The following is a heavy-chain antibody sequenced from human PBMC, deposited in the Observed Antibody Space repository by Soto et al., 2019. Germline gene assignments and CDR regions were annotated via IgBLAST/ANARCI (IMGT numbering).Heavy chain of an antibody. V-gene: IGHV3-15*07. CDR1: GFTFSNAW. CDR2: IKSKTDGGTT. D-gene: IGHD2-15*01. CDR3: TTDGVLCSGGSCYSAYGMDV. Sequence: GGSLRLSFAASGFTFSNAWMNWVRQAPGKGLEWVGRIKSKTDGGTTDYAAPVKGRFTISRDDSKNTLYLQMNSLKTEDTAVYYCTTDGVLCSGGSCYSAYGMDVWGQGTTVTVSS. J-gene: IGHJ6*02.